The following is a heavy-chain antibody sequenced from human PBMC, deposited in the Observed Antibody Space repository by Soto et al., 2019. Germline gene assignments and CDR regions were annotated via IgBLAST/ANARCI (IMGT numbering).Heavy chain of an antibody. CDR2: TIPVFNTA. D-gene: IGHD3-10*01. CDR3: ARGVYGSGNYYTGPSAFDI. CDR1: GGTLSDHG. J-gene: IGHJ3*02. Sequence: QVQLEQSGAEVKKPGSSVKISCKASGGTLSDHGVSWLRQAPGQGLEWVGGTIPVFNTANYAPKFQGRVTIAAVKSPNIASMELGSLRSDDAAFYSCARGVYGSGNYYTGPSAFDIWGQGTLVIVSS. V-gene: IGHV1-69*06.